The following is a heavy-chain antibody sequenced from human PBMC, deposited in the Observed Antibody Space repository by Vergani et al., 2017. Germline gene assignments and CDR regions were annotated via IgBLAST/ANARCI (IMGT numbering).Heavy chain of an antibody. CDR3: TKGSVYYHDSAGHGYDPYTGFDL. D-gene: IGHD5-12*01. CDR2: ISWNSGAV. V-gene: IGHV3-9*01. CDR1: GLTFWKFG. J-gene: IGHJ3*01. Sequence: EVDLVESGGGLAQPGGSLRLSCEASGLTFWKFGMHWVRQGTGKGLEWVSGISWNSGAVDYADSVRGRFTISRDNAKNSLFLEMNSLRFDDTAVYFCTKGSVYYHDSAGHGYDPYTGFDLWGQGTLVTVSS.